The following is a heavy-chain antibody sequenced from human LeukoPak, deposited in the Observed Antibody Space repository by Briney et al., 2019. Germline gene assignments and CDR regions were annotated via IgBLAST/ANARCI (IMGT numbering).Heavy chain of an antibody. Sequence: GGSLRLSCAASGFTFSSYWMSWVRQAPGKGLEWVANIKQDGSEKYYVDSVKGRFTISRDNAKISLYLQMNSLRAEDTAVYYCAREVGIAAAFYYYYGMDVWGQGTTVTVSS. V-gene: IGHV3-7*01. CDR2: IKQDGSEK. J-gene: IGHJ6*02. D-gene: IGHD6-13*01. CDR1: GFTFSSYW. CDR3: AREVGIAAAFYYYYGMDV.